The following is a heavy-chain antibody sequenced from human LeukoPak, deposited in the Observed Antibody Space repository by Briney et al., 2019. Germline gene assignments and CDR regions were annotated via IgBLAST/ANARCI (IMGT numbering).Heavy chain of an antibody. V-gene: IGHV3-23*01. D-gene: IGHD4-17*01. J-gene: IGHJ6*03. Sequence: GGFLRLSCAASGLTFSSYAMKWVRQAPGKGLEWVSTISGSGAGTYYADSVKGRFTISRDNSKNTVYLQMNSLRADDTAIYYCAKGDYGYYYYMDVWGKGTTVTVSS. CDR1: GLTFSSYA. CDR3: AKGDYGYYYYMDV. CDR2: ISGSGAGT.